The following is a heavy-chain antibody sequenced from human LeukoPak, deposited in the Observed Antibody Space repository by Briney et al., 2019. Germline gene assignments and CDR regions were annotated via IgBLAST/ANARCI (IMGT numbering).Heavy chain of an antibody. CDR2: ISSSGRNI. CDR1: GFTFSNYE. V-gene: IGHV3-48*03. CDR3: ARDLVQLWSKDF. D-gene: IGHD5-18*01. J-gene: IGHJ4*02. Sequence: GGSLRLSCAASGFTFSNYEFNWVRQAPGKGLEWVSYISSSGRNIYHADSVKGRFTISRDNAKNSLYLQMNSLRAEDTAVYYCARDLVQLWSKDFWGRGTLVTVSS.